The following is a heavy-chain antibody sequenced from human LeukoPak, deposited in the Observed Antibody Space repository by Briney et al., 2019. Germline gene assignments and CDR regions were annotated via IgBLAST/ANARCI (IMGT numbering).Heavy chain of an antibody. D-gene: IGHD3-22*01. CDR1: GGSFISYA. CDR2: IIPILGIA. Sequence: SVQVSCKASGGSFISYAISWLRQPPAQEREGMGGIIPILGIANYAQNFQGRVTITADNSKSPASLELSRLSSEDTATYYCARDLEMWENPGDYYDCSGYYPVNYFDYWGQGTLVTVSS. V-gene: IGHV1-69*10. CDR3: ARDLEMWENPGDYYDCSGYYPVNYFDY. J-gene: IGHJ4*02.